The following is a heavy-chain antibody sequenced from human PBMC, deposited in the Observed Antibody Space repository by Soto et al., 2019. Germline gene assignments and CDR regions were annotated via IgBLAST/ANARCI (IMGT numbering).Heavy chain of an antibody. CDR1: GYTFTSYG. CDR2: ISAYNGDT. CDR3: ARARKLNYYDSSGYRDY. Sequence: ASVKVSCKASGYTFTSYGISWVRQAPGQGLEWMGWISAYNGDTNYAQKLQGRVTMTTDTSTSTAYMELRSLRSDDTAVYYCARARKLNYYDSSGYRDYWGQGTLVTVSS. J-gene: IGHJ4*02. D-gene: IGHD3-22*01. V-gene: IGHV1-18*01.